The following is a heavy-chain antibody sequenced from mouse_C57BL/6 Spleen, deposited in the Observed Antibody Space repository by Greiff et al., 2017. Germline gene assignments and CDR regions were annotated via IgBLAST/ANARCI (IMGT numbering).Heavy chain of an antibody. Sequence: VKLMESGAELARPGASVKLSCKASGYTFTSYGISWVKQRTGQGLEWIGEIYPRSGNTYYNEKFKGKATLTADKSSSTAYMELRSLTSEDSAVYFCARIGAGTGYFDVWGTGTTVTVSS. D-gene: IGHD4-1*01. CDR1: GYTFTSYG. J-gene: IGHJ1*03. CDR2: IYPRSGNT. V-gene: IGHV1-81*01. CDR3: ARIGAGTGYFDV.